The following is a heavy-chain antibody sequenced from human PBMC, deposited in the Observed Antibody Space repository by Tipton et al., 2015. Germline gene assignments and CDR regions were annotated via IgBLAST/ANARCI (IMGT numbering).Heavy chain of an antibody. Sequence: SLRLSCAASGFTFSTYDMNWVRQPPGKGLEWVSYISSGSSYMYYSDSVKGRFTMSRDNAKNSLYLQMNSLRAEDTAVYYCAREGLKHGEFDCWGQGTLVTVSS. CDR2: ISSGSSYM. V-gene: IGHV3-21*01. CDR3: AREGLKHGEFDC. CDR1: GFTFSTYD. J-gene: IGHJ4*02. D-gene: IGHD4-17*01.